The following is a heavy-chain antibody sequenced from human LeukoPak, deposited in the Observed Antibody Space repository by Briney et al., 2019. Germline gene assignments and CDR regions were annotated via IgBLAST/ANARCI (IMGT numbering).Heavy chain of an antibody. Sequence: SVKVSCKASGGTFSSYTISWVRQAPGQGLEWMGRIIAILGIANYAQKFQGSVTTTADKSTSPAYMELSSLTSEDTAVYYCADESSNSCYAYWGQGTLGTVSS. D-gene: IGHD2-2*01. J-gene: IGHJ4*02. CDR3: ADESSNSCYAY. CDR1: GGTFSSYT. V-gene: IGHV1-69*02. CDR2: IIAILGIA.